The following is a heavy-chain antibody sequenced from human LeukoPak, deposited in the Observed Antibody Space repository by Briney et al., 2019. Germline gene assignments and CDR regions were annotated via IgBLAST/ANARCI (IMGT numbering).Heavy chain of an antibody. Sequence: GESLKISCKGSGYSFTSYWIGWVRQMPGKGLEWMGIIYPGDSDTRYSPSFQGQVTISADKSISTAYLQWSSLKASDTAVYYCERRSYDSSGYYYYYMDVWGKGTTVTVSS. CDR2: IYPGDSDT. CDR1: GYSFTSYW. J-gene: IGHJ6*03. D-gene: IGHD3-22*01. V-gene: IGHV5-51*01. CDR3: ERRSYDSSGYYYYYMDV.